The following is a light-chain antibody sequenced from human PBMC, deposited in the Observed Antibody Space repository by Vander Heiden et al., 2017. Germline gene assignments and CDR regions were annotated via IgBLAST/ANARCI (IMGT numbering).Light chain of an antibody. CDR1: SLRSYY. CDR2: GKN. Sequence: GQTVRITCQGDSLRSYYASWYQQKPGQAPVLVIYGKNNRPSGIPDRFSGSSSGNTASLTITGAQAEDEADYYCNSRDSSGNHLVFGGGTKLTVL. CDR3: NSRDSSGNHLV. V-gene: IGLV3-19*01. J-gene: IGLJ3*02.